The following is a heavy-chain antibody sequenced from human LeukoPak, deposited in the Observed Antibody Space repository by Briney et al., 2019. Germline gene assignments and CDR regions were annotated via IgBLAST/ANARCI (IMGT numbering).Heavy chain of an antibody. D-gene: IGHD3-10*01. J-gene: IGHJ3*02. V-gene: IGHV4-59*01. Sequence: SETLSLTCTVSGGSISSYYWSWIRQPPGKGLEWIGYIYYSGSTNYNPSLKSRVTISVDTSKNQFSLKLSSVTAADTAVYYCASSRAYGSGSYYNKDAFDIWGQGTMVTVSS. CDR1: GGSISSYY. CDR2: IYYSGST. CDR3: ASSRAYGSGSYYNKDAFDI.